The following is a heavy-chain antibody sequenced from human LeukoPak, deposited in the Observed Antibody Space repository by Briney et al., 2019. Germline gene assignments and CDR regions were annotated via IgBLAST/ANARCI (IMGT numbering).Heavy chain of an antibody. CDR1: GFTVSSNY. D-gene: IGHD6-19*01. V-gene: IGHV3-66*01. CDR3: ARWLGQGDY. CDR2: IYNGGST. J-gene: IGHJ4*02. Sequence: SGGSLRLSCAVSGFTVSSNYMSWVRQAPGKGLEWVSVIYNGGSTDYADSVKGRFTISRDNSKNTLYLQMNSLRVEDTAVYYCARWLGQGDYWGQGTLVTVSS.